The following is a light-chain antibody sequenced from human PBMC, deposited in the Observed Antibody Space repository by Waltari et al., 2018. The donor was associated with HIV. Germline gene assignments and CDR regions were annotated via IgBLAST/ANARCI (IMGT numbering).Light chain of an antibody. Sequence: QSALTQPASVSGSPGQSITISCTGTSSDVGGYTHVSWYQQHPGKAPKFMIYDVSNRPSGVSTRFSGAKSGDTASLTISGLQAEDEADYYCSSYTSSSTLVFGTGTKVTVL. CDR2: DVS. J-gene: IGLJ1*01. CDR3: SSYTSSSTLV. CDR1: SSDVGGYTH. V-gene: IGLV2-14*03.